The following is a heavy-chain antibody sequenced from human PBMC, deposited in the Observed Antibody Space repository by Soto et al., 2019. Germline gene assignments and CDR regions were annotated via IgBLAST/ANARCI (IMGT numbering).Heavy chain of an antibody. D-gene: IGHD6-19*01. V-gene: IGHV4-39*01. Sequence: TSETLSLTCTVSGGSISSSSYYWGWIRQPPGKGLEWIGSIYYSGSTCYNPSLKSRVTISVDTSKNQFSLKLSSVTAADTAVYYCARVSAVYSSGWYEWFDPWGQGTLVTVS. J-gene: IGHJ5*02. CDR1: GGSISSSSYY. CDR3: ARVSAVYSSGWYEWFDP. CDR2: IYYSGST.